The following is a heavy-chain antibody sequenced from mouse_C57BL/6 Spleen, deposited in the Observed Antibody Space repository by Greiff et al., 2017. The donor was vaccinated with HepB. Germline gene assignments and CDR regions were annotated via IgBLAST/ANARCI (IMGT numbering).Heavy chain of an antibody. CDR1: GFSLTSYG. CDR3: ASYYYGSSYAMDY. Sequence: VKLMESGPGLVAPSQSLSITCTVSGFSLTSYGVHWVRQPPGKGLEWLVVIWSDGSTTYNSALKSRLSISKDNSKSQVFLKMNSLQTDDTAMYYCASYYYGSSYAMDYWGQGTSVTVSS. J-gene: IGHJ4*01. V-gene: IGHV2-6*03. D-gene: IGHD1-1*01. CDR2: IWSDGST.